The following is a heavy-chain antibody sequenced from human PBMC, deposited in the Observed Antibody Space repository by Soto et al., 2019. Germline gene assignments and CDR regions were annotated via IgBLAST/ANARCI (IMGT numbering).Heavy chain of an antibody. J-gene: IGHJ6*02. CDR2: IIPIFGTA. Sequence: QVQLVQSGAEVKKPGSSVKVSCKASGGTFSSYAISWVRQAPGQGLEWMGGIIPIFGTANYAQKFQGRVTITADKSTTTTYMELSSLRSEDTAVYYCARAEYRQQLVNYGMDVWGQGTTVTVSS. CDR3: ARAEYRQQLVNYGMDV. D-gene: IGHD6-13*01. CDR1: GGTFSSYA. V-gene: IGHV1-69*06.